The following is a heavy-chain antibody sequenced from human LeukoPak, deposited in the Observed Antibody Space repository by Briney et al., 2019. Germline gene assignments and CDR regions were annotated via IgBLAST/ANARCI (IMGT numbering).Heavy chain of an antibody. Sequence: GGSLRLSCAVSGFTFSSYSMNWVRQAPGKGLEWVSSISSGSSYIYYADSVKGRFTISRDNAKNSLYLQMNSLRAEDTAAYYCARAHGGSYPGYFYYYLDVWGKGTTVTVSS. J-gene: IGHJ6*03. CDR2: ISSGSSYI. D-gene: IGHD1-26*01. V-gene: IGHV3-21*01. CDR3: ARAHGGSYPGYFYYYLDV. CDR1: GFTFSSYS.